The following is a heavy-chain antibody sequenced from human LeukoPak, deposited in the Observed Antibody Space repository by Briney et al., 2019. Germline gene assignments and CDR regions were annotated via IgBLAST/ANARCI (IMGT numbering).Heavy chain of an antibody. CDR2: IIPIFGTA. CDR1: GGTFSSYA. J-gene: IGHJ4*02. V-gene: IGHV1-69*13. CDR3: ARGNSGSYLEGGY. Sequence: GASVKVSCKASGGTFSSYAISWVRQAPGQGLEWMGGIIPIFGTANYAQKFQGRVTITADESTSTAYMELSSLRSEDTAVYYCARGNSGSYLEGGYWGQGTPVTVSS. D-gene: IGHD1-26*01.